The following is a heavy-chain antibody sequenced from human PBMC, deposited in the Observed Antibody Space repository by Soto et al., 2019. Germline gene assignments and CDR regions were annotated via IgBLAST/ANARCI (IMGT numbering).Heavy chain of an antibody. J-gene: IGHJ6*02. V-gene: IGHV3-72*01. Sequence: GGSLRLSCAASGFTFSDHYMDLVRQAPGKGLECVCRTRNKANSYTTEYAASVKGRFTISXDDSKNSLYLQMNSLKTEDTAVYYRPREGGTYYYDSSGYYRRWYYYGMDVWGQGTTVTVSS. D-gene: IGHD3-22*01. CDR2: TRNKANSYTT. CDR1: GFTFSDHY. CDR3: PREGGTYYYDSSGYYRRWYYYGMDV.